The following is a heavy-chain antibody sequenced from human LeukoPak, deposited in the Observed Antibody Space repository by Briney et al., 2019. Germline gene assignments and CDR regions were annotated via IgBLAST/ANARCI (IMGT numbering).Heavy chain of an antibody. CDR3: ARGYSYGYGYYYYMDV. D-gene: IGHD5-18*01. V-gene: IGHV4-4*07. CDR2: IYTSGST. CDR1: GGSISSYY. J-gene: IGHJ6*03. Sequence: SETLSLTCTVSGGSISSYYWSWIRQPAGKGLEWIGRIYTSGSTNYNPPLKSRVTMSVDTSKNQFSLKLSSVTAADTAVYYCARGYSYGYGYYYYMDVWGKGTTVTVSS.